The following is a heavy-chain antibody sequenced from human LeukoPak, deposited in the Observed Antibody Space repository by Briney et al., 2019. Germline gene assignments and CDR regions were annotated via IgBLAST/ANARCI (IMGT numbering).Heavy chain of an antibody. CDR1: GYTFTGYY. V-gene: IGHV1-2*02. CDR3: ARDLLCGDYGDY. Sequence: ASEKVSCKASGYTFTGYYMHWVRQAPGQGLEWMGWINPNSGGTNYAQKFQGRVTMTRDTSISTAYMELSRLRSDDTAVYYCARDLLCGDYGDYWGQGTLVTVSS. D-gene: IGHD2/OR15-2a*01. CDR2: INPNSGGT. J-gene: IGHJ4*02.